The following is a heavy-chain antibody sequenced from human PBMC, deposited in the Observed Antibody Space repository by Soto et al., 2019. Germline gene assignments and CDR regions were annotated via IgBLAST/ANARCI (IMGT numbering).Heavy chain of an antibody. CDR2: IFYSGTT. J-gene: IGHJ4*02. CDR1: GGSISSGGYF. CDR3: ARGVID. D-gene: IGHD6-13*01. Sequence: QVQMQESGPGLVKPSQTLSLTCTVSGGSISSGGYFWSWIRQPPGKGLEWIGNIFYSGTTYYNPSLKSRVTISVDTSKHQFCLKLSSVTAAATAVYLCARGVIDWGQGTLVTVSS. V-gene: IGHV4-31*03.